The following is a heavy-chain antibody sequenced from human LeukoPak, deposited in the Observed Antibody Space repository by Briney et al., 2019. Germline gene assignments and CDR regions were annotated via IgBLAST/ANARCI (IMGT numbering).Heavy chain of an antibody. CDR2: MYYSGSP. D-gene: IGHD3-10*01. CDR1: GGSISSSSNF. V-gene: IGHV4-39*07. Sequence: PSETLSLTCTVSGGSISSSSNFWGWIRQPPGKGLEWIGSMYYSGSPYYNPSLKSRVTISVDTSKNQFSLKLSSVTAADTAVYYCARFRGAYYYYMDVWGKGTTVTISS. J-gene: IGHJ6*03. CDR3: ARFRGAYYYYMDV.